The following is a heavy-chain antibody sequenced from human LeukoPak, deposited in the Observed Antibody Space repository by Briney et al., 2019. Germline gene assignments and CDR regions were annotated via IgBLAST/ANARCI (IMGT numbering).Heavy chain of an antibody. J-gene: IGHJ4*02. CDR2: IYYSGST. CDR1: GGSISSSSYY. Sequence: SETLSLTCTVPGGSISSSSYYWGWIRQPPGKGLEWIGSIYYSGSTYYNPSLKSRVTISVDTSKNQFSLKLSSVTAADTAVYYCARDGGYCSSTSCDDTAGYWGQGTLVTVSS. D-gene: IGHD2-2*01. V-gene: IGHV4-39*07. CDR3: ARDGGYCSSTSCDDTAGY.